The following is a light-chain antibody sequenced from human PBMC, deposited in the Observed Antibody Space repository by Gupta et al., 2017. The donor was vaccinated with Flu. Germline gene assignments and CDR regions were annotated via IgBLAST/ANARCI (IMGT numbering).Light chain of an antibody. J-gene: IGKJ1*01. CDR2: GAS. CDR3: QQYGSARWT. Sequence: EIVLTQSPGTLSLSPGERATLSCRASQSVTSSYLAWYQQKPGQAPRLLIYGASSRATGIPDRFSGSGSGTDFTLTITGLEPEDFAVYYCQQYGSARWTFGQGTEVEIK. V-gene: IGKV3-20*01. CDR1: QSVTSSY.